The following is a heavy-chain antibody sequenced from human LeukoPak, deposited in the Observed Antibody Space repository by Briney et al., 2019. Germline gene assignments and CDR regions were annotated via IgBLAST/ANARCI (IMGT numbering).Heavy chain of an antibody. CDR2: ISSSSSYI. J-gene: IGHJ6*03. D-gene: IGHD2-15*01. CDR3: ARHIVVVVAAPDYYYMDV. Sequence: GGSLRLSCAASGFTFSSYSMNWVRQAPGKGLEWVSSISSSSSYIYYADSVKGRFTISRDNAKNSLYLQMNSLRAEDTAVYYCARHIVVVVAAPDYYYMDVWGKGTTVTVSS. V-gene: IGHV3-21*01. CDR1: GFTFSSYS.